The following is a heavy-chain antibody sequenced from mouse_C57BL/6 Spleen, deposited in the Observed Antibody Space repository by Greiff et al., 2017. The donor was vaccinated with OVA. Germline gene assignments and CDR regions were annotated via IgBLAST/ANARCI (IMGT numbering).Heavy chain of an antibody. Sequence: QVQLKESGAELVRPGASVKLSCKASGYTFTDYYINWVKQRPGQGLEWIARIYPGSGNTYYNEKFKGKATLTAEKSSSTAYMQLSSLTSEDSAVYSRARSPKLYYAMDYWGQGTSVTVSS. J-gene: IGHJ4*01. CDR3: ARSPKLYYAMDY. V-gene: IGHV1-76*01. CDR2: IYPGSGNT. CDR1: GYTFTDYY.